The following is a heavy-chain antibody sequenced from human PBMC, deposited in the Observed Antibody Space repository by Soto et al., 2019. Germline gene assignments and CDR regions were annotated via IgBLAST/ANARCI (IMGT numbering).Heavy chain of an antibody. D-gene: IGHD5-12*01. V-gene: IGHV1-46*01. J-gene: IGHJ3*02. Sequence: ASVKVSCKASGYSFITSYHMHWVRQAPGQGLEWMGIINPTGSMTRYSQKFQGRLTMTRDTSTATDYMELSNLTSEDTAVYFCARDTGYDHDVFDIGGQGTMVTVSS. CDR2: INPTGSMT. CDR3: ARDTGYDHDVFDI. CDR1: GYSFITSYH.